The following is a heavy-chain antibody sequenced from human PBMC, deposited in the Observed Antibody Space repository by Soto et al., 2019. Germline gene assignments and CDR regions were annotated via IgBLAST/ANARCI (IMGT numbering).Heavy chain of an antibody. CDR3: ATSVGIAPTGEEGMDV. Sequence: QVQLVQSGAEVKKTGSSVKVSCKASGGTFSIYGFSWVRQAPGQGPEWIGGIIPILTTPNYAQKFHGRVTIVADESTTTVYMELSSLKSEDTAVYYCATSVGIAPTGEEGMDVWGQGTSVTVSS. D-gene: IGHD2-8*02. J-gene: IGHJ6*02. CDR1: GGTFSIYG. CDR2: IIPILTTP. V-gene: IGHV1-69*01.